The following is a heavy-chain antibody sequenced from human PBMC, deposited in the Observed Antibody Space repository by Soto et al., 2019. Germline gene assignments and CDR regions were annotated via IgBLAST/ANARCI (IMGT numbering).Heavy chain of an antibody. CDR1: GYTFTTYD. Sequence: ASVKVSCKTSGYTFTTYDINWVRQATGQGLEWMGWINPNADKTGFAQKFQGRVTMTRDTSINTVYMELNNLRSEDTAVYYCARQRRGTWYSFDHWGQGTLVTVSS. CDR2: INPNADKT. J-gene: IGHJ4*02. CDR3: ARQRRGTWYSFDH. V-gene: IGHV1-8*01. D-gene: IGHD3-16*01.